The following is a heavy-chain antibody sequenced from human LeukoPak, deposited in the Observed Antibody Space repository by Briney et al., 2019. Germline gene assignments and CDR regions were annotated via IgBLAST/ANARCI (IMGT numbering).Heavy chain of an antibody. J-gene: IGHJ5*02. CDR3: ARHGLIASGWSHWFDP. CDR1: AASISSSGYS. D-gene: IGHD6-13*01. V-gene: IGHV4-39*01. Sequence: KPSETLSLTCSVSAASISSSGYSWGWIRQPPGKGLEWIGTMHYSGYTYYSPSLKSRVTIYVDASKNQFSLKLSSMTAADTAVYYCARHGLIASGWSHWFDPWGQGTLVTVSS. CDR2: MHYSGYT.